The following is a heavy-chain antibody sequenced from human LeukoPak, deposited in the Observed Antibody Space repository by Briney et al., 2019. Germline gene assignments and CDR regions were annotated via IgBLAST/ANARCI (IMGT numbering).Heavy chain of an antibody. Sequence: ASVKVSCKASGYTFTCYGISWVRQAPGQGLEWMGWVSAYYGNTNYAQKLQGRVTMTTDTSTSTAYMELRSLRSDDTAVYYCARDFPRDYDILTGYYMAGWFDPWGQGTLVTVSS. D-gene: IGHD3-9*01. CDR2: VSAYYGNT. J-gene: IGHJ5*02. CDR3: ARDFPRDYDILTGYYMAGWFDP. V-gene: IGHV1-18*01. CDR1: GYTFTCYG.